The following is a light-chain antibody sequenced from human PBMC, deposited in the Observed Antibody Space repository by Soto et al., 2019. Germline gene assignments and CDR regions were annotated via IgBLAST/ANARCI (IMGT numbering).Light chain of an antibody. V-gene: IGKV3-20*01. J-gene: IGKJ1*01. Sequence: DIVLTQSPGTLSLSPGERATLSCRASRSVSSNHLAWYQQKPGQAPRLLIYGGSSRATGIPVRFSGSGSETDFTLTITRLEPEDFAVYYCQQYSSSRTFGQGTKVEIK. CDR1: RSVSSNH. CDR2: GGS. CDR3: QQYSSSRT.